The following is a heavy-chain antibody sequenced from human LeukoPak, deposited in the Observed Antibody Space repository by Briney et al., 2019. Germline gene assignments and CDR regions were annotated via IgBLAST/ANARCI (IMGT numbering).Heavy chain of an antibody. D-gene: IGHD6-19*01. V-gene: IGHV3-23*01. Sequence: GGSLRLSCAASGFTFSSYEMNWVRQAPGKGLEWVSDISGSGGSTNYADSVKGRFTISRDNSKNTLYLQMNSLRAEDTAVYYCATAYSSGWYYFDYWGQGTLVTVSS. CDR1: GFTFSSYE. CDR3: ATAYSSGWYYFDY. J-gene: IGHJ4*02. CDR2: ISGSGGST.